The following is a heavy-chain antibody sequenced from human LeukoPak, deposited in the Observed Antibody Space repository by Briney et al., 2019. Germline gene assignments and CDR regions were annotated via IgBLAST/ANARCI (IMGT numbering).Heavy chain of an antibody. D-gene: IGHD3-22*01. Sequence: ASVKVSCKASGYTFTSYYMHWVRQAPGQGLEWMGWINPNSGGTNYAQKFQGRVTMTRDTSISTAYMELSRLRSDDTAVYYCARAYYDSSGYYHEGFDYWGQGTLVTVSS. V-gene: IGHV1-2*02. CDR3: ARAYYDSSGYYHEGFDY. CDR1: GYTFTSYY. J-gene: IGHJ4*02. CDR2: INPNSGGT.